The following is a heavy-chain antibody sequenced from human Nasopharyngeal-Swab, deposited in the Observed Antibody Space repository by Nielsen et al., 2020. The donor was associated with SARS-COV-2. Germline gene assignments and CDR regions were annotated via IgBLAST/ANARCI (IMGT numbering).Heavy chain of an antibody. CDR3: AKDKGGSSSWYDY. D-gene: IGHD6-13*01. V-gene: IGHV3-9*01. J-gene: IGHJ4*02. CDR2: ISWNSGSI. Sequence: GGSLRLSCAASGFTFDDYAMHWVRQAPGKGLEWVSGISWNSGSIGYADSVKGRFTISRDNAKNSLYLQMNSLRAEDTALYYCAKDKGGSSSWYDYWCQGTLVTVSS. CDR1: GFTFDDYA.